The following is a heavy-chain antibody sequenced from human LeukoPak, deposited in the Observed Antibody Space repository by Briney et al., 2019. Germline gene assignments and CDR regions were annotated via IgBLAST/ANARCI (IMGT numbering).Heavy chain of an antibody. CDR1: GFTFSSYS. V-gene: IGHV3-21*01. Sequence: PGGSLRLSCAASGFTFSSYSMTWVRQAPGKGLEWVSSISSSSYIYYADSVKGRFTISRDNAKNSLYLQMNSLRAEDTAVYYCASEIVVVPAATDWIDYWGQGTLVTVSS. J-gene: IGHJ4*02. CDR3: ASEIVVVPAATDWIDY. D-gene: IGHD2-2*01. CDR2: ISSSSYI.